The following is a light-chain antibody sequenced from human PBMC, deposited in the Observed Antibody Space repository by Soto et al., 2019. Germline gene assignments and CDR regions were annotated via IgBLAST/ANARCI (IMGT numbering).Light chain of an antibody. CDR2: GAS. CDR3: QVRFT. CDR1: QSASSE. V-gene: IGKV3-15*01. J-gene: IGKJ2*01. Sequence: ERVLTQSPATLSVSPGERVTLPCRASQSASSEMAWYQQRPGQAPRLLIYGASTRATGVPARFSGSGSGTEFTLTISSLQPEDSAVYYCQVRFTFGQGTKLEIK.